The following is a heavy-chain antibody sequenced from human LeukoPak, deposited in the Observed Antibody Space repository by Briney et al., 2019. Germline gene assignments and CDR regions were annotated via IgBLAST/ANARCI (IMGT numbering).Heavy chain of an antibody. CDR1: GFTFSSYG. Sequence: PGGSLRLSCAASGFTFSSYGMSWVRQAPGKGLEWVSAISGSGGSTYYADSVKGRFTISRDNSKNTLYLQVNSLRAEDTAVYYCAKVRVPYYYDSSGYSFDYWGQGTLVTVSS. CDR2: ISGSGGST. D-gene: IGHD3-22*01. CDR3: AKVRVPYYYDSSGYSFDY. V-gene: IGHV3-23*01. J-gene: IGHJ4*02.